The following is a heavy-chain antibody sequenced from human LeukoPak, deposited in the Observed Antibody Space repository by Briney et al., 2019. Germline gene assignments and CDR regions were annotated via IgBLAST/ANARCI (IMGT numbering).Heavy chain of an antibody. CDR3: ARDRVYYYDSSGSGDAFDI. CDR2: ISDRGSST. Sequence: GGSLRLSCAASGFTFSNYAMSWVRQSPGEGLEWVSTISDRGSSTYYADSVKGRLTISRDNSKNTLYLQMSSLRAEDTAVFYCARDRVYYYDSSGSGDAFDIWGQGTMVTVSS. CDR1: GFTFSNYA. J-gene: IGHJ3*02. V-gene: IGHV3-23*01. D-gene: IGHD3-22*01.